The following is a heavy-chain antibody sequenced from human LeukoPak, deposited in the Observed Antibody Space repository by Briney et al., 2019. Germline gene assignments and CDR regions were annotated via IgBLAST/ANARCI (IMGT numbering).Heavy chain of an antibody. D-gene: IGHD3-9*01. CDR1: GFIFDHYG. J-gene: IGHJ6*03. CDR3: ARPPSESRYFDWFTSIYYYYYMDV. Sequence: GGSLGLSCAASGFIFDHYGMSWVRQVPGKGLEGVSGINWNGGRTGYADSVKGRFTISRDNAKNSLYLQMNSLRAEDTAVYYCARPPSESRYFDWFTSIYYYYYMDVWGKGTTVTVSS. V-gene: IGHV3-20*04. CDR2: INWNGGRT.